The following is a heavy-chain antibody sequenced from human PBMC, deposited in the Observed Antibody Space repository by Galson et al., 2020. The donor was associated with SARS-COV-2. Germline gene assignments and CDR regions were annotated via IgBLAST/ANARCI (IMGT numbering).Heavy chain of an antibody. J-gene: IGHJ4*02. V-gene: IGHV3-23*01. D-gene: IGHD2-2*03. Sequence: GSLRLSCAASGFTFSSYAMSWVRQAPRKGLEWVSAISDNGGSTYYADSVKGRFTISRDNSKNTLYLQMNSLRAEDTAMYYCAKDGYCSSTSCYPIDYWGQGTLVTVSS. CDR2: ISDNGGST. CDR1: GFTFSSYA. CDR3: AKDGYCSSTSCYPIDY.